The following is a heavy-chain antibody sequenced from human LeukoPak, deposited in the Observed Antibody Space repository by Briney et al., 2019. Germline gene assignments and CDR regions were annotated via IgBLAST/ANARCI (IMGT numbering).Heavy chain of an antibody. D-gene: IGHD3-10*01. CDR3: SREDYFGSGSPAY. CDR2: IKQDGSEK. Sequence: PGGSLRLSCAASGFTFSTYWMRWVSQAPGRGVEWVAKIKQDGSEKHYEDSVKGRITISRDNTNNSLFLQMDRLRAEDTAFYYCSREDYFGSGSPAYWGQGTLLTVSS. V-gene: IGHV3-7*01. CDR1: GFTFSTYW. J-gene: IGHJ4*02.